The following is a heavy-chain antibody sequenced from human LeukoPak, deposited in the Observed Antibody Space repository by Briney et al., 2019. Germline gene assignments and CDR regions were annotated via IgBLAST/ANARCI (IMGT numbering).Heavy chain of an antibody. CDR2: TYYTGST. V-gene: IGHV4-39*01. J-gene: IGHJ6*02. D-gene: IGHD6-13*01. Sequence: SETLSLTCSVSGGSISSRNFYWGWVRQPPGKGLEWIGSTYYTGSTYYNPSLRHRVTISGDTSKNQVSLKVNSVTAADTAVYYCARLGAAPGPPHYFYYGMDVWGQGITVTVS. CDR1: GGSISSRNFY. CDR3: ARLGAAPGPPHYFYYGMDV.